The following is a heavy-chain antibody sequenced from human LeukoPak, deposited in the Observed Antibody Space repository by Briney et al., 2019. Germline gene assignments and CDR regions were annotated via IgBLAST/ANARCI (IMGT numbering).Heavy chain of an antibody. CDR3: ARAYSSGWYGDFDY. V-gene: IGHV3-30-3*01. CDR2: ISYDGSKK. J-gene: IGHJ4*02. Sequence: GGSLRLSCAASGCTFSSYAMHWVRQAPGKGLEWVAVISYDGSKKYYADSMKGRFTISRDNSKNTLYLQMNSLRAEDAAVYYCARAYSSGWYGDFDYWGQGTLVTVST. CDR1: GCTFSSYA. D-gene: IGHD6-19*01.